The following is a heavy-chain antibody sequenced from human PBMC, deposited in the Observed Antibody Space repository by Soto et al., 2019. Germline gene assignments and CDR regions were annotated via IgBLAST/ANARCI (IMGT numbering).Heavy chain of an antibody. CDR2: FDPEDGET. Sequence: ASVKVSCKVSGYTLTELSMHWVRQAPGKGLEWMGGFDPEDGETIYAQKFQGRVTMTEDTSTDTAYMELSSLRSEDTAAYYCATFHSWTDAFDIWGQGTMVTVSS. D-gene: IGHD1-20*01. V-gene: IGHV1-24*01. CDR3: ATFHSWTDAFDI. CDR1: GYTLTELS. J-gene: IGHJ3*02.